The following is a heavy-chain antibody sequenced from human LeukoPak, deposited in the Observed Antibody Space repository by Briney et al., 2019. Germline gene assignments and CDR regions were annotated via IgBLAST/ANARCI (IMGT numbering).Heavy chain of an antibody. V-gene: IGHV3-23*01. D-gene: IGHD6-19*01. J-gene: IGHJ4*02. CDR1: GFTFSNYA. CDR3: AKDRWYSSGGFLDH. CDR2: ISGTAAST. Sequence: GASLRLSCAASGFTFSNYAVSWVRQAPGKGLEWVSTISGTAASTYYADSVKGRFTISRDNSKNTLFLQVNNLRAEDTALYYCAKDRWYSSGGFLDHWGQGTLVTVSS.